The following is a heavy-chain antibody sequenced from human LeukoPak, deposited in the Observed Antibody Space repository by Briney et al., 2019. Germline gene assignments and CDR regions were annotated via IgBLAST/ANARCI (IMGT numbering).Heavy chain of an antibody. CDR1: GGSISSNY. V-gene: IGHV4-59*13. J-gene: IGHJ4*02. CDR3: GREGIPYSPSPYYFDY. Sequence: PSETLSLTCTISGGSISSNYWSWIRQPPGKGLEWIGYCHYSGNTNYNPSLKSRATISVDMSKNQFSLTLNSVTAADTAVYYCGREGIPYSPSPYYFDYWGQGNLVTVSS. D-gene: IGHD3-9*01. CDR2: CHYSGNT.